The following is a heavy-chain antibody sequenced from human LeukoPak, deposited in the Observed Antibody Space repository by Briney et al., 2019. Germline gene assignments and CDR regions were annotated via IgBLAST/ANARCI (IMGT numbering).Heavy chain of an antibody. J-gene: IGHJ4*02. CDR2: IWYDGSNK. CDR1: GFTFSSYG. CDR3: ARARPYYYDSSGYYLDYFDY. Sequence: PGGSLRLSCAASGFTFSSYGMHWVRQAPGKGLEWVAVIWYDGSNKYYADSVKGRFTISRDNAKNSLYLQMNSLRAEDTAVYYCARARPYYYDSSGYYLDYFDYWGQGTLVTVSS. D-gene: IGHD3-22*01. V-gene: IGHV3-33*01.